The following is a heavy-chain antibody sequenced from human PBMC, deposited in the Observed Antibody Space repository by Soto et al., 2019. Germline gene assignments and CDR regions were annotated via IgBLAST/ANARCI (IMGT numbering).Heavy chain of an antibody. CDR2: IIPIFGTA. CDR3: ARGHIAAAGSEGDHYYYYGMDV. D-gene: IGHD6-13*01. CDR1: GGTFSSYA. Sequence: QVQLVQSGAEVKKPGSSVKVSCKASGGTFSSYAISWVRQAPGQGLEWMGGIIPIFGTANYAQKFQGRVTITAAESTSTAYMELSSLRSNDTAVYYCARGHIAAAGSEGDHYYYYGMDVWGQGTTVTVSS. J-gene: IGHJ6*02. V-gene: IGHV1-69*12.